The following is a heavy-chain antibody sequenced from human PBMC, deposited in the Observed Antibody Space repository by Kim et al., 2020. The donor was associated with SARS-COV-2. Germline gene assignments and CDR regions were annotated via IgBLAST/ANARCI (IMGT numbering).Heavy chain of an antibody. D-gene: IGHD4-17*01. V-gene: IGHV3-9*01. CDR2: ISWNSGTI. Sequence: GGSLRLSCAASGFTFDDYAMHWVRQAPGKGLEWVSGISWNSGTIGYADSVKGRFTISRDNAKNSLYLQMNSLRAEDTALYYCAKAMYPDYGDFSVWAAF. CDR3: AKAMYPDYGDFSVWAAF. J-gene: IGHJ3*01. CDR1: GFTFDDYA.